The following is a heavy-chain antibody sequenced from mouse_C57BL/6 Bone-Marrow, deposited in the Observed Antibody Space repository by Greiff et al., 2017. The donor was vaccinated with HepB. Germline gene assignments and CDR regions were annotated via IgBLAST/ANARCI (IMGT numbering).Heavy chain of an antibody. D-gene: IGHD1-1*01. Sequence: VKLVESGAELARPGASVKMSCKASGYTFTSYTMHWVKQRPGQGLEWIGYINPSSGYTKYNQKFKDKATLTADKSSSTAYMQLSSLTSEDSAVYYCARELLRGDWYFDVWGTGTTVTVSS. CDR1: GYTFTSYT. J-gene: IGHJ1*03. CDR2: INPSSGYT. CDR3: ARELLRGDWYFDV. V-gene: IGHV1-4*01.